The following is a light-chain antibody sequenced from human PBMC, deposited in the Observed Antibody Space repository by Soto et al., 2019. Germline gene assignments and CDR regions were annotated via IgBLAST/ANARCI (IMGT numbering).Light chain of an antibody. V-gene: IGKV1-39*01. Sequence: DIQMTQSPSSLSTILGDRVTITCRASQTISNYLNWYQQKPGKAPKLLIYAASSLQSGVPSRFSGSGSGADFTLTISSLQPEDVATYYCQQSYTIPWTLGQGTKVDIK. CDR3: QQSYTIPWT. CDR1: QTISNY. J-gene: IGKJ1*01. CDR2: AAS.